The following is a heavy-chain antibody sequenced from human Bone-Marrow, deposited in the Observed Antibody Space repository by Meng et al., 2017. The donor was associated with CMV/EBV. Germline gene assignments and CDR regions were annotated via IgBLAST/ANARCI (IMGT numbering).Heavy chain of an antibody. V-gene: IGHV3-21*01. CDR3: ARDEAVGTPIDY. CDR2: SSSSNAYM. D-gene: IGHD1-26*01. J-gene: IGHJ4*02. CDR1: RFMFSWLR. Sequence: CSFTRFMFSWLRQNWVRGAAGKGLEWVYSSSSSNAYMFYTNSVKGRVTIPRDNAKNSVYLQIDSLRAEDTAVYYCARDEAVGTPIDYWGQGTLVTVSS.